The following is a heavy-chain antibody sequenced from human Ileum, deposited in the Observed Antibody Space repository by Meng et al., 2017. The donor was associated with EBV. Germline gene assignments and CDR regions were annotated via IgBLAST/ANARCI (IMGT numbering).Heavy chain of an antibody. V-gene: IGHV3-21*01. J-gene: IGHJ4*02. CDR3: ARDGLMGDPFDY. D-gene: IGHD2-21*02. Sequence: EVQLVESGGGVVTPGGSLRLSCVVSGFIYSSYHMNWVLPAPGKGLECVSSISSAGSYIDYADSVKGRFTISRDNAENLLYLQMNSLRADDTAVYYCARDGLMGDPFDYWGQGTLVTVSA. CDR1: GFIYSSYH. CDR2: ISSAGSYI.